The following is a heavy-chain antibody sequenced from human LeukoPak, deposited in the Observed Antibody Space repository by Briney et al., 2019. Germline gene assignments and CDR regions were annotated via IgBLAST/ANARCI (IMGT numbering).Heavy chain of an antibody. J-gene: IGHJ5*02. CDR1: GGSVSSGSYY. CDR3: ARGSVDTAMVGKEYNWFDP. V-gene: IGHV4-61*01. D-gene: IGHD5-18*01. CDR2: IYYSGST. Sequence: PSETLSLTCTVSGGSVSSGSYYWSWIRQPPGKGLEWIGYIYYSGSTNYNPSLKSRVTISVDTSKNQFSLKLSSVTAADTAVYYCARGSVDTAMVGKEYNWFDPWGQGTLVTVSS.